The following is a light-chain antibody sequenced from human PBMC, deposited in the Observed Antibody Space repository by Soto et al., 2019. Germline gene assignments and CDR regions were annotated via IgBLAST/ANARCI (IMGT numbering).Light chain of an antibody. CDR2: ATS. J-gene: IGKJ2*01. CDR1: ESVHSRY. V-gene: IGKV3-20*01. Sequence: EIVLTQSPGTLSLSPGERATLSCRASESVHSRYLAWCQQKPGQAPRLLFYATSTRATGIPDRFSASGSGTDFTLTISRLDPEDFAVYYCQQYANSPPYTFGQGTKLEIK. CDR3: QQYANSPPYT.